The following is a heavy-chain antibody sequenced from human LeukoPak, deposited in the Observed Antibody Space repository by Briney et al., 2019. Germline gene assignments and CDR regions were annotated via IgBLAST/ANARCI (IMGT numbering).Heavy chain of an antibody. J-gene: IGHJ4*02. CDR3: ARTMEAY. D-gene: IGHD3-3*01. V-gene: IGHV4-34*01. Sequence: SETLSLTCAVYGGSFSGYYWSWIRQPPGKGLEWIGEINHSGSTNYNPSLKSRVTISVDTSKNQFSLKLSSVTAADTAVYYCARTMEAYWGQGTLVTVSS. CDR1: GGSFSGYY. CDR2: INHSGST.